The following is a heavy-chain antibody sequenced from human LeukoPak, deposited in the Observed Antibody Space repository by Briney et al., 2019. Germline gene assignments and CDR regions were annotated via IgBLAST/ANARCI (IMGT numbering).Heavy chain of an antibody. D-gene: IGHD3-10*01. CDR1: GFTFSSYE. CDR3: ARETLVRGVNFDY. CDR2: ISSTGNTI. V-gene: IGHV3-48*03. J-gene: IGHJ4*02. Sequence: GGSLRLSCAASGFTFSSYEMTWVRQAPGKGLEWVSYISSTGNTIYYADSVKGRFTFSRDNAKNSLYLQMNSLRAEDTAVYYCARETLVRGVNFDYRGQGTLVTVSS.